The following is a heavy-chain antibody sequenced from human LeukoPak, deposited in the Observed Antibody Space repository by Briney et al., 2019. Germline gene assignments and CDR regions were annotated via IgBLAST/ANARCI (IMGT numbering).Heavy chain of an antibody. Sequence: SETLSLTCNVSGGSISTYYWRWIRQPPGKGLEWIGYIHYIGTTNYNPSLKSRVTMSVDTSKNQFSLKLSSVTAADTAVYFCASHLGGGNSANWIDPWGQGTLVTVSS. J-gene: IGHJ5*02. V-gene: IGHV4-59*08. CDR1: GGSISTYY. CDR2: IHYIGTT. CDR3: ASHLGGGNSANWIDP. D-gene: IGHD4-23*01.